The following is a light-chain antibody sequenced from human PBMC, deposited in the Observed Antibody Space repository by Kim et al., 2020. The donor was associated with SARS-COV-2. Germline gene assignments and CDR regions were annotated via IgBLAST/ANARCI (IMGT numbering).Light chain of an antibody. CDR2: RDN. CDR1: SFGRKN. J-gene: IGLJ1*01. CDR3: QVWDSDTYL. Sequence: VAPGQTASITCGGNSFGRKNVHWYQQKPGQAPVLVIFRDNSRPPGIPERFSASTPGNTATLTISGAQAGDEADYYCQVWDSDTYLFGSGTKVTVL. V-gene: IGLV3-9*01.